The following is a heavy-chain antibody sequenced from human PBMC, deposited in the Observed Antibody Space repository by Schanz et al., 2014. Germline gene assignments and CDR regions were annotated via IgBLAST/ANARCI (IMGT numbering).Heavy chain of an antibody. J-gene: IGHJ4*02. CDR3: AKDPSHGDYDYYFDY. CDR1: GFTFSSYG. Sequence: QVQLVESGGGVVQFGRSLRLSCVASGFTFSSYGMHWVRQAPGKGLEWVAVIWYDENNKYYADSVKGRFTMSRDNSKNTLYLQMNSLRAEDTAVYYGAKDPSHGDYDYYFDYWGQGTLVTVSS. CDR2: IWYDENNK. V-gene: IGHV3-33*06. D-gene: IGHD3-22*01.